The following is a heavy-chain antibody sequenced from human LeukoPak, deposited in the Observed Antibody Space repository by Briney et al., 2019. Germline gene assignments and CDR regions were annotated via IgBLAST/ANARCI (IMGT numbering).Heavy chain of an antibody. CDR3: AKDGARGPAKYYFDY. Sequence: PARSLRLSCAASGFTFNTYGIHWVRQAPGKGLEWVAVIASDGRDKKYADSVKGRFTITRDNSKNTLYLQMNSLRAEDTAVYYCAKDGARGPAKYYFDYWGQGTLVTVSS. CDR2: IASDGRDK. V-gene: IGHV3-30*18. D-gene: IGHD2-2*01. CDR1: GFTFNTYG. J-gene: IGHJ4*02.